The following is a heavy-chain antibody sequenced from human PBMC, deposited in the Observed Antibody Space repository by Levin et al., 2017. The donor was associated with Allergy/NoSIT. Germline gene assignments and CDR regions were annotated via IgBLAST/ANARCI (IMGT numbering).Heavy chain of an antibody. CDR1: GYTFTSYF. CDR2: INPSGGHT. CDR3: ARGIIYLGWLPYFDY. V-gene: IGHV1-46*01. Sequence: GESLKISCKASGYTFTSYFIHWVRQAPGQGLEWMGIINPSGGHTTYAQKFQGRVTLTSDTSTSTVYMELSSLRSEDTAIYFCARGIIYLGWLPYFDYWGQGTLLTVSS. J-gene: IGHJ4*02. D-gene: IGHD5-12*01.